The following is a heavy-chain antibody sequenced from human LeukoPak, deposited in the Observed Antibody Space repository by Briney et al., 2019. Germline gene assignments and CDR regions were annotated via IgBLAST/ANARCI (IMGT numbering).Heavy chain of an antibody. CDR1: GGTFSSYA. CDR2: IIPIFGTA. D-gene: IGHD6-13*01. CDR3: ARVTSIAAAGPTDSAFDI. J-gene: IGHJ3*02. Sequence: GASVKVSCKASGGTFSSYAISWVRQAPGQGLEWMGGIIPIFGTANYAQKFQGRVTITTDESTSTAYMELSSLRSEDTAVYYCARVTSIAAAGPTDSAFDIWGQGTMVTVSS. V-gene: IGHV1-69*05.